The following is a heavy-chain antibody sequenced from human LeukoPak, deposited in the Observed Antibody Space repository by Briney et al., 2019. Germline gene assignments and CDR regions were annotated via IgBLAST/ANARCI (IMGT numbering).Heavy chain of an antibody. CDR3: ASTGRGYYDSIDY. J-gene: IGHJ4*02. D-gene: IGHD3-22*01. Sequence: GGSLRLSCAASGSGFTFSSSGMHWVRQAPGKGLEWVALIWSDGSNKYYAGSVKGRFTISRDNSNNTLYLQMNSLRAEDTALYYCASTGRGYYDSIDYWGQGTLVTVS. CDR1: GSGFTFSSSG. V-gene: IGHV3-33*08. CDR2: IWSDGSNK.